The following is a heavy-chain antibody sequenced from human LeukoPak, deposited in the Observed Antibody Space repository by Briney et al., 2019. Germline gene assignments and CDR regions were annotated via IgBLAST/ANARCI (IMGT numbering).Heavy chain of an antibody. V-gene: IGHV4-39*07. CDR1: GGSISSSSYY. CDR2: IYYSGST. CDR3: ARVTSSGWDRTYYFDY. J-gene: IGHJ4*02. Sequence: SETLSLTCTVSGGSISSSSYYWGWIRQPPGKGLEWIGSIYYSGSTYYNPSLKSRVTISVDTSKNQFSLKLSSVTAADTAGYYCARVTSSGWDRTYYFDYWGQGTLVTVSS. D-gene: IGHD6-19*01.